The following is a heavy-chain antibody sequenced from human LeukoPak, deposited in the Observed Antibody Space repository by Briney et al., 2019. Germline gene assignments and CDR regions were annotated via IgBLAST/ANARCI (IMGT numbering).Heavy chain of an antibody. CDR1: GFSFSTYW. Sequence: GGSLRLSCAASGFSFSTYWMNWVRQAPGKGLEGVANIQQDGSEKYNVDSVNGRFTISRDNAKNSLYLQMNSLRAEDTAVYYCARETYVILTGYSPVPFYYYYMDVWGKGTTVTVSS. CDR2: IQQDGSEK. J-gene: IGHJ6*03. V-gene: IGHV3-7*01. CDR3: ARETYVILTGYSPVPFYYYYMDV. D-gene: IGHD3-9*01.